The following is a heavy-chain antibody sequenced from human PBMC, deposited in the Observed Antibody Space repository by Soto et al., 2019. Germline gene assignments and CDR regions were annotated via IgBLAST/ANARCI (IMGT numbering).Heavy chain of an antibody. J-gene: IGHJ4*02. CDR2: LSPKNDDS. D-gene: IGHD2-8*01. Sequence: QVQLVQSGAEVKKPGASVKVSCKTSGYTFSNNDINWVRQAPGQGLEWMGWLSPKNDDSRSAQKFQGRLTMTSDTSTSTAYMELSSLRSDDSAVYYCARSGAYHETVLMVYGDFDYWGQGTLLTVSS. CDR1: GYTFSNND. CDR3: ARSGAYHETVLMVYGDFDY. V-gene: IGHV1-8*01.